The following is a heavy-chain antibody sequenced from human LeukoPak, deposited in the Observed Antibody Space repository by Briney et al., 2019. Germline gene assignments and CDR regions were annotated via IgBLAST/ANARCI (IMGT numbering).Heavy chain of an antibody. CDR3: ARGDGYTYVYYYGMDV. CDR2: ISSSGSTI. CDR1: GFTFSDYY. J-gene: IGHJ6*02. Sequence: GGSLRLSCAASGFTFSDYYMSWIRQAPGKGLEWVSYISSSGSTIYYADSVKGRFTISRDNAKNSLYLQMNSLRAEDTAVYYCARGDGYTYVYYYGMDVWGQGTTVTISS. D-gene: IGHD5-12*01. V-gene: IGHV3-11*01.